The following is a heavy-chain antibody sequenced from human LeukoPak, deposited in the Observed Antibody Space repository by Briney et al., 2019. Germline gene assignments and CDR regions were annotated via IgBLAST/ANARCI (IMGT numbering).Heavy chain of an antibody. D-gene: IGHD1-26*01. CDR3: AKDLGSGSYAADY. CDR2: IQYDGRDK. V-gene: IGHV3-30*02. CDR1: GLTFRNFG. Sequence: GGSLRLSCAASGLTFRNFGMHWVRQAPGKGLEWVAFIQYDGRDKFYADSVKGRFTISRDNSKNTLYLQTNSLRAEDTALYYCAKDLGSGSYAADYWGQGTLVTVSS. J-gene: IGHJ4*02.